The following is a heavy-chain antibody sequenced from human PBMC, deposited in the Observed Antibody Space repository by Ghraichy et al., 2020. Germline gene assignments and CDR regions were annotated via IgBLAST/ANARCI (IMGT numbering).Heavy chain of an antibody. CDR3: ARDVVVGSQDAFDI. CDR1: GGSISSYY. D-gene: IGHD1-26*01. CDR2: IYYSGST. V-gene: IGHV4-59*01. Sequence: SETLSLTCTVSGGSISSYYWSWIRQPPGKGLEWIGYIYYSGSTNYNPSLKSRVTMSVDTSKNQFSLKLSSVTAADTAVYYCARDVVVGSQDAFDIWGQGTMVTVSS. J-gene: IGHJ3*02.